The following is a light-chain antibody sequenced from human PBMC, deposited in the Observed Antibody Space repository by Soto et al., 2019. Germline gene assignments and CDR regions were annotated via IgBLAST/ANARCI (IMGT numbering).Light chain of an antibody. CDR2: SAS. Sequence: EIVMTQSPAALSVSPGERATLSCRASQSVSSSLAWYQQKPGQAPRLLIYSASTRATGIPARFSGSGSGTEFTLTISSLHSEDFAVYYCQQYNNWPRTFGHGTKV. V-gene: IGKV3-15*01. CDR3: QQYNNWPRT. CDR1: QSVSSS. J-gene: IGKJ1*01.